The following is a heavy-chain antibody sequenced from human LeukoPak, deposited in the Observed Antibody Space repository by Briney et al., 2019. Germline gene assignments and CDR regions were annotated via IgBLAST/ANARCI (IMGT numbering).Heavy chain of an antibody. CDR2: IYPGDSET. Sequence: GESLKISCKGSGYSVTSYWIGWVRQMPGKGLEWMGIIYPGDSETRNSPSFQGQVTISADKSINTAYLQWSSLKASDTAMYYCARKMGCSGGSCHYFDYWGQGTLVTVSS. D-gene: IGHD2-15*01. V-gene: IGHV5-51*01. J-gene: IGHJ4*02. CDR3: ARKMGCSGGSCHYFDY. CDR1: GYSVTSYW.